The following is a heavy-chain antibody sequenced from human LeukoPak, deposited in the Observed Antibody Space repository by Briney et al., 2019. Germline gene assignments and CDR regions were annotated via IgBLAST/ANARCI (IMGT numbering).Heavy chain of an antibody. CDR1: GGSISSYY. CDR3: ASGGSYYRMDY. J-gene: IGHJ4*02. CDR2: IYYSGST. Sequence: SETLSLTCSVSGGSISSYYWGWIRQPPGKGLEWIGSIYYSGSTYYNPSLKSRVTISVDTSKNQFSLKLSSVTAADTAVYYCASGGSYYRMDYWGQGTLVTVSS. D-gene: IGHD1-26*01. V-gene: IGHV4-39*01.